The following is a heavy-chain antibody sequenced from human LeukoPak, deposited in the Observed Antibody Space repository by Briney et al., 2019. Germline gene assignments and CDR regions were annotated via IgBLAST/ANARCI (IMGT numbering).Heavy chain of an antibody. CDR2: IYYSGST. CDR1: GGSISSYY. D-gene: IGHD6-19*01. V-gene: IGHV4-59*12. CDR3: ARAIDQWLGRIFDY. Sequence: SETLSLTCTVSGGSISSYYWSWIRQPPGKGLEWIGYIYYSGSTYYNPSLKSRVTISVDTSKNQFSLKLSSVTAADTAVYYCARAIDQWLGRIFDYWGQGTLVTVSS. J-gene: IGHJ4*02.